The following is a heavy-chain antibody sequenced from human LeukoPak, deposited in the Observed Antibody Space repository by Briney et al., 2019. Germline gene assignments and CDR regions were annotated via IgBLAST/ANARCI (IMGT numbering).Heavy chain of an antibody. Sequence: SVKVSCKASGGTFSSYAISWVRQAPGQGLEWMGGIIPIFGTANYAQKFQGRVTITADESTSTAYMELSSLRSEDTAVYYCAREERAVGAVRGFDYWGQGTLVTVSS. CDR3: AREERAVGAVRGFDY. CDR2: IIPIFGTA. J-gene: IGHJ4*02. CDR1: GGTFSSYA. D-gene: IGHD1-26*01. V-gene: IGHV1-69*13.